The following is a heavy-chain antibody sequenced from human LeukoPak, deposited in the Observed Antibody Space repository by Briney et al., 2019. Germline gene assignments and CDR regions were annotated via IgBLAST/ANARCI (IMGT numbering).Heavy chain of an antibody. J-gene: IGHJ4*02. CDR2: FSYSGST. V-gene: IGHV4-39*01. D-gene: IGHD6-13*01. CDR1: GGSISSRPYY. CDR3: ARLVGSSWYHEVLLGRDY. Sequence: TTSETLSLTCTVSGGSISSRPYYWGWIRQPPGKGLEWLGSFSYSGSTYYQPSLKSRVTISVDTSKNQFSLKLSSMTAADTAVYYCARLVGSSWYHEVLLGRDYWGQGTLVTVSS.